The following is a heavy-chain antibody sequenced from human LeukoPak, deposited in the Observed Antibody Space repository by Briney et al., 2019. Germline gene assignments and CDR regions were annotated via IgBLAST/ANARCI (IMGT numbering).Heavy chain of an antibody. D-gene: IGHD1-26*01. CDR2: VSYDGSIK. CDR1: GFTFSYNT. Sequence: GGSLRLSCAASGFTFSYNTMHWVRRTPGKGLEWVVLVSYDGSIKRYADSVKRRLTISRDNPNNILYLQMDSLSAEDTAVYYCERAGQGRATAAFDIWGQGTMVTVSS. CDR3: ERAGQGRATAAFDI. J-gene: IGHJ3*02. V-gene: IGHV3-30-3*01.